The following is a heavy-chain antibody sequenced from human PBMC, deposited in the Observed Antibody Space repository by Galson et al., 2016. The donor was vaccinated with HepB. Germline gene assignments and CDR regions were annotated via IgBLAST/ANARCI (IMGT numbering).Heavy chain of an antibody. CDR3: AREAAIAAAATYDY. J-gene: IGHJ4*02. D-gene: IGHD6-13*01. V-gene: IGHV3-33*01. CDR1: GFTFSRYG. Sequence: SLRLSCAASGFTFSRYGMHWVRQAPGKGLEWVALIWSDGSNKYYADSVKGRFTISRDNSKNTANLQMNSLRAEDRAVYYCAREAAIAAAATYDYWGQGTLVTASS. CDR2: IWSDGSNK.